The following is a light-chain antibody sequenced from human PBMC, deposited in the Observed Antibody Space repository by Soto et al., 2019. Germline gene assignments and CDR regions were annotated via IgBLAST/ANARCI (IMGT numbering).Light chain of an antibody. V-gene: IGLV2-14*01. J-gene: IGLJ1*01. CDR3: SSYTTSSSYV. CDR1: SSDVGGFNY. Sequence: QSALTQPASVSGSPGQSITISCTVTSSDVGGFNYVSWYQQHPGKAPKLLIFDVYSRPSGISNRFSGSKSGNTASLTISGLQAEDEADYYCSSYTTSSSYVFGAGTKV. CDR2: DVY.